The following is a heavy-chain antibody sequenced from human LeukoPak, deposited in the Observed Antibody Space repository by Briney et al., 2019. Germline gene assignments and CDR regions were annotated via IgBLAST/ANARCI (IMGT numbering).Heavy chain of an antibody. D-gene: IGHD1-26*01. J-gene: IGHJ3*02. CDR1: GFTFSSYA. CDR3: ARVSLVGATPGGAFDI. Sequence: GRSLRLSCAASGFTFSSYAMHWVRQAPGKGLEWVAVISYDGSNKYYADSVKGRFTISGDNSKNTLYLQMNSLRAEDTAVYYCARVSLVGATPGGAFDIWGQGTMVTVSS. V-gene: IGHV3-30-3*01. CDR2: ISYDGSNK.